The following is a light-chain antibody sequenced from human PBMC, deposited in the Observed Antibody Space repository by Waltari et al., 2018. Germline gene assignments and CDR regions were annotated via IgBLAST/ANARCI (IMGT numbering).Light chain of an antibody. J-gene: IGLJ1*01. CDR3: AAWDDSLNAHG. Sequence: QSVLTQPPSASGAPGQRVTISCSGSSSNIGSNAVNWYQQLPGTAPKLLIYSNSQRPAGVPDRFSGSRSGAAAALAIIGLQSEDVADYYCAAWDDSLNAHGFGTGTKVTVL. V-gene: IGLV1-44*01. CDR1: SSNIGSNA. CDR2: SNS.